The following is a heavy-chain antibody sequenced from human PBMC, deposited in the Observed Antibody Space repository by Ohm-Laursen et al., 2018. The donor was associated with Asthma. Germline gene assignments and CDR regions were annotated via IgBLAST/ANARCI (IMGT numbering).Heavy chain of an antibody. D-gene: IGHD3-22*01. J-gene: IGHJ2*01. CDR3: ARGEFDNSDYAPRCFDL. Sequence: SLRLSCAAPGFTFGSYKMHWVRQAPGKGLEWVAIIWHDGSEKVYADSVKGRFTVSRDNAKNTLYLQMNSLRAEDTAVYFCARGEFDNSDYAPRCFDLWGRGALVSVSS. CDR2: IWHDGSEK. CDR1: GFTFGSYK. V-gene: IGHV3-33*01.